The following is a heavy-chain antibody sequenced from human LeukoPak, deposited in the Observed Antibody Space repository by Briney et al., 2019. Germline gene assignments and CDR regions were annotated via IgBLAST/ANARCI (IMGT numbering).Heavy chain of an antibody. CDR2: ISGDGGST. J-gene: IGHJ3*02. V-gene: IGHV3-43*02. CDR1: GFTFDDYG. CDR3: AKGTTMYAFDI. D-gene: IGHD1-1*01. Sequence: GGSLRLSCAASGFTFDDYGMSWVRQAPGKGLEWVSLISGDGGSTYYADSVKGRLTISRDNSKNSLYLQMNSLTTEDTALYFCAKGTTMYAFDIWGQGTMVTVSS.